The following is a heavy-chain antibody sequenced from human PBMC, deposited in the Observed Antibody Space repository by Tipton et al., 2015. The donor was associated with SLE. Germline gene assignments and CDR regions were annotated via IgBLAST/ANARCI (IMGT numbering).Heavy chain of an antibody. CDR1: GYSINTEYY. V-gene: IGHV4-38-2*01. J-gene: IGHJ4*02. CDR2: IYHSGNT. D-gene: IGHD4-23*01. CDR3: GRGRTDAWELVGY. Sequence: TLSLTCAVSGYSINTEYYWGWIRQPPGKGLEWIASIYHSGNTYYNPSLKSRVTISLDTSKNHFSLKMNSVTAADTAVYYCGRGRTDAWELVGYWGQGTLVTVSS.